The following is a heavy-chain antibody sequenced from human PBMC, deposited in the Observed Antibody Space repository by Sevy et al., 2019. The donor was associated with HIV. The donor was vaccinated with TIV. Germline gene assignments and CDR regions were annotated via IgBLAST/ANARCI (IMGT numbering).Heavy chain of an antibody. CDR1: GFTFSSYS. CDR2: ISSSSGTM. V-gene: IGHV3-48*02. CDR3: ARSPWISMVRGVIITSPYDY. Sequence: GGSLRLSCVASGFTFSSYSMNWVRQAPGKGLERVSYISSSSGTMYYADSVKGRFSISRDNAKNSLYLQMNSLRDEDTAVYYCARSPWISMVRGVIITSPYDYWGQGTLVTVSS. D-gene: IGHD3-10*01. J-gene: IGHJ4*02.